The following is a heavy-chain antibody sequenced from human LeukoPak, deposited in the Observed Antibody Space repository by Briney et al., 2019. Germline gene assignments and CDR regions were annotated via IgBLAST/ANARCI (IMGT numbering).Heavy chain of an antibody. D-gene: IGHD3-3*01. CDR3: ARDPAKFWSGHDY. Sequence: PGGSLRLSCAPSGFIFSSYGMHRVRQAPGKGLEWVAVIWSDGSNKYHADSVEGRFTISRDNSKNTLYLQMNSLRAEDTALYYCARDPAKFWSGHDYWGQGTLVTVSS. CDR1: GFIFSSYG. CDR2: IWSDGSNK. J-gene: IGHJ4*02. V-gene: IGHV3-33*01.